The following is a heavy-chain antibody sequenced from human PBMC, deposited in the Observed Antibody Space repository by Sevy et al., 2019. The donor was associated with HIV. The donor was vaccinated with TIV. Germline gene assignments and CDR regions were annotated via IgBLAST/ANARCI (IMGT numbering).Heavy chain of an antibody. J-gene: IGHJ4*02. D-gene: IGHD2-21*02. CDR3: ARGGGNSEWGYYFDF. CDR2: IYYGGTS. V-gene: IGHV4-39*01. CDR1: GGSISSGTYY. Sequence: SETLSLTCTVSGGSISSGTYYWGWIRQPPGKGLEWIGNIYYGGTSYYNPSLKSRVTISVDTSKNQFSLNLRTVTAADTAVFYCARGGGNSEWGYYFDFWGQGTLVTVSS.